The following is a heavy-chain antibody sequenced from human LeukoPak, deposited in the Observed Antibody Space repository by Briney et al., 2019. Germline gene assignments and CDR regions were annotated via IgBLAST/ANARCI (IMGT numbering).Heavy chain of an antibody. D-gene: IGHD2-15*01. CDR1: GGSISSYY. Sequence: PSETLSLTCTVSGGSISSYYWSWIRQPPGKGLEWIGYIYYSGSTNYNPSLKSRVTISVDTSKNQFSLKLSSVTAADTAVYYCARETGYCSGGSCEGYFNYWGQGTLVTVSS. V-gene: IGHV4-59*01. CDR2: IYYSGST. CDR3: ARETGYCSGGSCEGYFNY. J-gene: IGHJ4*02.